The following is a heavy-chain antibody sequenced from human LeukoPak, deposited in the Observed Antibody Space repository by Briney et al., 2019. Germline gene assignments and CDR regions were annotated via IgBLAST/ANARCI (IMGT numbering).Heavy chain of an antibody. CDR3: ARALRPYNWNVYGYFDY. V-gene: IGHV3-30-3*01. J-gene: IGHJ4*02. D-gene: IGHD1-1*01. Sequence: QPGRSLRLSCAASGFTFSSYAMHWVRQAPGKGLEWVAVISYDGSNKYYADSVKGRFTISRDNSKNTLYLQMNSLRAEDTAVYYCARALRPYNWNVYGYFDYWGQGTLVTVSS. CDR1: GFTFSSYA. CDR2: ISYDGSNK.